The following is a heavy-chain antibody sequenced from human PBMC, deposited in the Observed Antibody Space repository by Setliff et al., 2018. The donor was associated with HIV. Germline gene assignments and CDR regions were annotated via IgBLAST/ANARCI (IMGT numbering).Heavy chain of an antibody. CDR1: GGSISSSPYY. CDR2: SYYSGST. J-gene: IGHJ3*02. CDR3: AREQTTETTMGFAFDI. V-gene: IGHV4-39*07. Sequence: SETLSLTCTVSGGSISSSPYYWGWIRQPPGKGLEWIGGSYYSGSTFYNPSLKSRVSIAVDTSKNQFSLRLNSVTAADTAVYYCAREQTTETTMGFAFDIWGQGTVVTVSS. D-gene: IGHD4-17*01.